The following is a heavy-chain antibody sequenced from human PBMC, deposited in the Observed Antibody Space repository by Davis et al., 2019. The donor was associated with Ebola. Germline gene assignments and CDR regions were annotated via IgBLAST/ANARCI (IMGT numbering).Heavy chain of an antibody. Sequence: PGGSLRLSCKGSGYRFTNYWIGWVRQMPGKGLECMGIIFPADSDTRYSPSFQGQVTLSADKSTSTAYLQWSSLKASDTAIYYCARRDANYFYLWGQGTTVTVSS. J-gene: IGHJ6*02. V-gene: IGHV5-51*01. D-gene: IGHD4/OR15-4a*01. CDR3: ARRDANYFYL. CDR2: IFPADSDT. CDR1: GYRFTNYW.